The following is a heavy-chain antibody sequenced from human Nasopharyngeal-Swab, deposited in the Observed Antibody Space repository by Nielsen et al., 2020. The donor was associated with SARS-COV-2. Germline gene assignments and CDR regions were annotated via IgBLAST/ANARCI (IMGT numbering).Heavy chain of an antibody. CDR3: ARVFWGYCSSTSCSNYYYYYYMDV. D-gene: IGHD2-2*01. Sequence: WIRQPPGKGLEWIGYTYYSGSTYYNPSLKSRVTISVDTSKNQFSLKLSSVTAADTAVYYCARVFWGYCSSTSCSNYYYYYYMDVWGKGTTVTVSS. CDR2: TYYSGST. J-gene: IGHJ6*03. V-gene: IGHV4-31*02.